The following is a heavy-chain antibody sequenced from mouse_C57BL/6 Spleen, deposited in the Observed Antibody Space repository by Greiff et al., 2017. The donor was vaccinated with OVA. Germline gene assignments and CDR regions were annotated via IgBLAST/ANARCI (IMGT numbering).Heavy chain of an antibody. D-gene: IGHD2-14*01. J-gene: IGHJ1*03. CDR3: ARGGYPDV. CDR2: IYPGDGDT. V-gene: IGHV1-82*01. Sequence: VQLQQSGPELVKPGASVKISCKASGYAFSSSWMNWVKQRPGKGLEWIGRIYPGDGDTNYNGKFKGKATLTADKSSSTAYMQLSSLTSEDSAVYFCARGGYPDVWGTGTTVTVSS. CDR1: GYAFSSSW.